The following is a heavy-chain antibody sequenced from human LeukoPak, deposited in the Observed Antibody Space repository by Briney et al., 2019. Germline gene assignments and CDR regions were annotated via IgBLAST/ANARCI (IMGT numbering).Heavy chain of an antibody. CDR1: GNYW. J-gene: IGHJ4*02. CDR2: INSDGSWT. CDR3: VSFYETY. V-gene: IGHV3-74*01. Sequence: GGSLRLSCAASGNYWIHWVRQVPGKGLVWVSHINSDGSWTSYADSVKGRFTISKDNAKNTVYLQMNSLRAEDTAVYYCVSFYETYWGRGTLVTVSS. D-gene: IGHD2/OR15-2a*01.